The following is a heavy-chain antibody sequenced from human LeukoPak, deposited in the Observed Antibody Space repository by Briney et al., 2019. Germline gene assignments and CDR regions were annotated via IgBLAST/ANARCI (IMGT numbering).Heavy chain of an antibody. CDR2: ISYSGST. Sequence: TSETLSLTCTVSGYSISSGYYWGWIRQPPGKGLEWIGYISYSGSTNYNPSLKSRVTISVDTSKNQFSLRLSSVTAADTAVYYCARSFGWLSYYFDSWGQGTLVTVSS. V-gene: IGHV4-61*01. D-gene: IGHD5-24*01. CDR3: ARSFGWLSYYFDS. CDR1: GYSISSGYY. J-gene: IGHJ4*02.